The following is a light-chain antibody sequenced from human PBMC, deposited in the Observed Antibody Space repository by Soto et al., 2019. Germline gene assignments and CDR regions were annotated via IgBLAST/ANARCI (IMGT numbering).Light chain of an antibody. CDR2: DDS. Sequence: EIVLTQSPAALSVSPGERVTLSCRASHVVSDYVAWYQQRPGQSPRLLIYDDSKRAAGVPGRFSGSGSGTDFTLTISSLEPEDFAVYYCHERSDWPLMSFGQGTRLEIK. J-gene: IGKJ5*01. CDR3: HERSDWPLMS. V-gene: IGKV3-11*01. CDR1: HVVSDY.